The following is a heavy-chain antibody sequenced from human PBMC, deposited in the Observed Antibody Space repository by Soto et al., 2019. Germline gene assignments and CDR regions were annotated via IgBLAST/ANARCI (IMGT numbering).Heavy chain of an antibody. CDR3: EKGRAITVYGVDILFDY. V-gene: IGHV3-23*03. CDR1: GFTFSDSV. D-gene: IGHD3-3*01. CDR2: MSGDSRT. J-gene: IGHJ4*01. Sequence: VGSLRLSCVGSGFTFSDSVMAWVRQAPGKGLEWLSVMSGDSRTRYALSVTGRFTISRDNSKNVLYLQMNSLSADDAAVYFCEKGRAITVYGVDILFDYWGLGTL.